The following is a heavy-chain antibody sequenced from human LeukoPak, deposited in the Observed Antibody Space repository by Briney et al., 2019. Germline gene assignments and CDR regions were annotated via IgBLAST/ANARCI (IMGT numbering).Heavy chain of an antibody. CDR1: GGSISRTNW. CDR3: ATSTYSYAWGN. V-gene: IGHV4-4*02. J-gene: IGHJ4*02. D-gene: IGHD5-18*01. CDR2: MSLSGST. Sequence: SGTLSLTCAVSGGSISRTNWWSWVRQTPGKGLEWIGEMSLSGSTNYNPSLKSRVTMSVDKSKNQFSLKVNSVTAADTAVYYCATSTYSYAWGNWGQGTLVTVSS.